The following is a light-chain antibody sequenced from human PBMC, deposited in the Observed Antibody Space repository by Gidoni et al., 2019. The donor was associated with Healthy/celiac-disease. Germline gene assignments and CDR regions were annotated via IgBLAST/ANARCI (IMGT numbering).Light chain of an antibody. V-gene: IGLV3-21*04. J-gene: IGLJ2*01. CDR1: NIGSKS. CDR2: YDS. CDR3: QVWDSSSDHVV. Sequence: SDVLTQPPSVSGAPGKTARITCGGNNIGSKSVHWYQQKPGQAPVLVIYYDSDRPSGIPERFSGSNSGNTATLTISRVDAGDEADYYCQVWDSSSDHVVFGGGTKLTVL.